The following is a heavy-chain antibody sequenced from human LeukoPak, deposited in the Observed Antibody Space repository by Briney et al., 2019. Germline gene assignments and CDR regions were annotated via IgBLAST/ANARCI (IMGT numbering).Heavy chain of an antibody. Sequence: GSLRLSCAASGFTFSSYSMNWVRQAPGKGLEWVSYISSSSSYIYYADSVKGRFTISRDNAKNSLSLQMSSLRAEDTAVYYCTRGTSSGYYSDYWGQGTLVTVSS. CDR3: TRGTSSGYYSDY. D-gene: IGHD3-3*01. CDR1: GFTFSSYS. V-gene: IGHV3-21*01. J-gene: IGHJ4*02. CDR2: ISSSSSYI.